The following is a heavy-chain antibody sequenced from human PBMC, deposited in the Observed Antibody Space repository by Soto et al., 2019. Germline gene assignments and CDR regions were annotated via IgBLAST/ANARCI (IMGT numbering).Heavy chain of an antibody. V-gene: IGHV3-30*18. CDR1: GFTFSSYG. CDR3: AKEEQVVGATESFDY. J-gene: IGHJ4*02. CDR2: ISYDGSNK. Sequence: PGGSMRLSCAASGFTFSSYGMHWVRQDPGKGLEWVAVISYDGSNKYYADSVKGRFTISRDNSKNTLYLQMNSLRAEDTAVYYCAKEEQVVGATESFDYWGQGTLVTVSS. D-gene: IGHD1-26*01.